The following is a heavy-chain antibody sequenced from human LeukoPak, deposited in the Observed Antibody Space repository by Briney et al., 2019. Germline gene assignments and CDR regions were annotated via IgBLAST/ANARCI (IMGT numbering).Heavy chain of an antibody. V-gene: IGHV4-59*01. D-gene: IGHD1-26*01. CDR1: GGPISSYY. CDR3: ARALKGADYYYYYMDV. J-gene: IGHJ6*03. Sequence: SETLSLTCTVSGGPISSYYWSWIRQPPGKGLEWIGYIYYSGSTNYNPSLKSRVTISVDTSKNQFSLKLSSVTAADTAVYYCARALKGADYYYYYMDVWGKGTTVTVSS. CDR2: IYYSGST.